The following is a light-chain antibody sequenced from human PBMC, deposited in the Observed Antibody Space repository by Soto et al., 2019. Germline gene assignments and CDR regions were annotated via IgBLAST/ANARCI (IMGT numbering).Light chain of an antibody. V-gene: IGKV3-15*01. CDR3: QQYNNWPPEET. CDR1: QSVSSN. Sequence: EIVMTQSPATLSVSPGERATLSCRASQSVSSNVAWYQHKPGQAPRLLIYGASTRATGIPATFSGSGSGTDFTLIISSLQSEDFAVYYCQQYNNWPPEETFGQGTKVDIK. J-gene: IGKJ1*01. CDR2: GAS.